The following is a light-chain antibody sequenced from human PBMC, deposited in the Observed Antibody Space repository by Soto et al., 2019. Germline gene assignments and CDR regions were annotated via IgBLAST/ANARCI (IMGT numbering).Light chain of an antibody. V-gene: IGKV3-20*01. CDR1: QSVRSNY. CDR2: GAS. Sequence: ECVLTQSPGTLSLSPGERATLSCRASQSVRSNYLAWYQQKPGQSPRLLIYGASNRATGIPDRFSGSGSGTEFPLTISSLEPVDFAVFYCPHYGSSASIFGQGTTLEIK. J-gene: IGKJ2*01. CDR3: PHYGSSASI.